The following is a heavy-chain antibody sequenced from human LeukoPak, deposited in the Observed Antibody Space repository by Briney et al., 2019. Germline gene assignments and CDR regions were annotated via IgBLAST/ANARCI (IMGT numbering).Heavy chain of an antibody. CDR2: IYYSGST. Sequence: SETLSLTCTVSGGSISSSSYYWGWIRQPPGKGLEWIGSIYYSGSTYYNPSLKSRVTISADTSKNQFSLKLSSVTAADTAVYYCARHGLLRKYYFDYWGQGTLVTVSS. V-gene: IGHV4-39*01. D-gene: IGHD2-15*01. CDR1: GGSISSSSYY. CDR3: ARHGLLRKYYFDY. J-gene: IGHJ4*02.